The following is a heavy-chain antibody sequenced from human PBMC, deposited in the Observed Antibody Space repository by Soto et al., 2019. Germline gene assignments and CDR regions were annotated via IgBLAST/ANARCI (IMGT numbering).Heavy chain of an antibody. V-gene: IGHV4-39*01. D-gene: IGHD6-19*01. CDR3: ARQGSSGWYVHPYFDY. CDR1: GGSISSSSYY. Sequence: QLQLQESGPGLVKPSETLSLTCTVSGGSISSSSYYWGWIRQPPGKGLEWIGSIYYSGSTYYNPSLKSRVTISVDTSKNQFSLKLSSVTAADTAVYYCARQGSSGWYVHPYFDYWGQGTLVTVSS. CDR2: IYYSGST. J-gene: IGHJ4*02.